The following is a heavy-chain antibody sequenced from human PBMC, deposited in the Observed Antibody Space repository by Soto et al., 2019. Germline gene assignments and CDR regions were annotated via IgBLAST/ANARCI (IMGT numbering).Heavy chain of an antibody. D-gene: IGHD2-8*01. CDR1: GGTFSSYA. J-gene: IGHJ4*02. CDR3: ARTLTHCTNGVCYNSYYFDY. V-gene: IGHV1-69*01. CDR2: IIPIFGTA. Sequence: QVQLVQSGAEVKKPGSSVKVSCKASGGTFSSYAISWVRQAPGQGLEWMGGIIPIFGTANYAQKFQGRVTITADESTITAYMELSSLRSEDTAVYYCARTLTHCTNGVCYNSYYFDYWGQGTLVTVSS.